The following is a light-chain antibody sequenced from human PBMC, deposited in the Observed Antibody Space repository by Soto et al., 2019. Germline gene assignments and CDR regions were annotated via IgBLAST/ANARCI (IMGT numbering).Light chain of an antibody. CDR1: SSDVGRYTY. V-gene: IGLV2-14*01. CDR2: DVY. Sequence: QSVLNQPASVSGSPGQSITISRAGTSSDVGRYTYVSWYQQHPGKAPKLIIYDVYNRPSGVSNRFSGSKSGNTASLTISGLQAEDEADYYCTSYTSTSTPYVFGGGTKVTVL. J-gene: IGLJ1*01. CDR3: TSYTSTSTPYV.